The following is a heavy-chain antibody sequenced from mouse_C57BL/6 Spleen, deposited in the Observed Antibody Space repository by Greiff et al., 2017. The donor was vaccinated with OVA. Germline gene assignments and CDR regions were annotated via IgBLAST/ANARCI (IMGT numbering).Heavy chain of an antibody. Sequence: EVKLVESGPGLVKPSQSLSLTCSVTGYSITSGYYWNWIRQFPGNKLEWMGYISYDGSNNYNPSLKNRISITRDTSKNQFFLKLNSVTTEDTATYYCARRGPYAMDYWGQGTSVTVSS. CDR1: GYSITSGYY. V-gene: IGHV3-6*01. CDR3: ARRGPYAMDY. J-gene: IGHJ4*01. CDR2: ISYDGSN.